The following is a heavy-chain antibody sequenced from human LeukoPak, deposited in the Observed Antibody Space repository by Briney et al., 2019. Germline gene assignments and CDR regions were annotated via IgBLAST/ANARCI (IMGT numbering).Heavy chain of an antibody. CDR1: GYTFTSYD. J-gene: IGHJ5*02. V-gene: IGHV1-8*03. CDR3: ARGRGGDITWLASPFDP. D-gene: IGHD6-19*01. CDR2: MNPNSGNT. Sequence: WASVKVSCKASGYTFTSYDINWVRQATGQGLEWMGWMNPNSGNTGYAQKFQGRVTITRNTSISTAYMELSSLRSEDTAVYYCARGRGGDITWLASPFDPWGQGTLVTVSS.